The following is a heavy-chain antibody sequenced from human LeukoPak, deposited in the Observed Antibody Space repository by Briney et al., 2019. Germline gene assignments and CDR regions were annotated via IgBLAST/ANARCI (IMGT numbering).Heavy chain of an antibody. CDR3: ARSLLWFGELYRAPRFDP. V-gene: IGHV1-8*01. D-gene: IGHD3-10*01. Sequence: ASVKVSCEASGYTFTSYDINWVRQATGQGLEWMGWMNPNSGNTGYAQKFQGRVTMTRNTSISTAYMELSSLRSEDTAVYYCARSLLWFGELYRAPRFDPWGQGTLVTVSS. CDR2: MNPNSGNT. J-gene: IGHJ5*02. CDR1: GYTFTSYD.